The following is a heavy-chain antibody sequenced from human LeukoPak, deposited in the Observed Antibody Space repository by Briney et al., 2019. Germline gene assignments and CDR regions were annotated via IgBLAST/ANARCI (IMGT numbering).Heavy chain of an antibody. CDR1: GGSFSGYY. V-gene: IGHV4-34*01. CDR3: ARGDYYYYYMDV. J-gene: IGHJ6*03. Sequence: PSETLSLTCAVYGGSFSGYYWSWIRQPPGKGLEWIGEINHGGSTNYNPSLKSRVTISVDTSKNQFSLKLSSVTAADTAVYYCARGDYYYYYMDVWGKGTTVTVSS. CDR2: INHGGST.